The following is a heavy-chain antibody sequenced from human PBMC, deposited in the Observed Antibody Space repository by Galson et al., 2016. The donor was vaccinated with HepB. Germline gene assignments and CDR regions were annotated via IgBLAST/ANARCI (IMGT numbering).Heavy chain of an antibody. J-gene: IGHJ4*02. CDR3: AGGVLF. Sequence: SETLSLTCTVSGGSVSSGSYYWSWIRQPPGKELKWYGYITYSGSTSYNPSLKSRVAISVDTSKTQFSLRLSSVTAAATAGYSCAGGVLFWGQGTLVTVSS. D-gene: IGHD3-3*01. CDR1: GGSVSSGSYY. V-gene: IGHV4-61*01. CDR2: ITYSGST.